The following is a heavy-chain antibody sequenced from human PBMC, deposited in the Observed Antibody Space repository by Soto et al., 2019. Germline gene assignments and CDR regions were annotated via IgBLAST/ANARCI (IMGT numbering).Heavy chain of an antibody. CDR1: GGSVNGYY. J-gene: IGHJ5*02. CDR3: ATRITVFGLLIPPFDP. CDR2: INHTGGT. V-gene: IGHV4-34*02. D-gene: IGHD3-3*01. Sequence: QVHLQQWGAGLLKPSETLSLTCAVYGGSVNGYYWNWIRQPPGKGLEWIGEINHTGGTHYNPSLKSRVTMSLDTSKNQFSLRLSSVTAADTAIYYCATRITVFGLLIPPFDPWGQGTQVTVSS.